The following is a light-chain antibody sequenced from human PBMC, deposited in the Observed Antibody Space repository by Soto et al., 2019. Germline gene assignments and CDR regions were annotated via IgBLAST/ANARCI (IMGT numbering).Light chain of an antibody. CDR1: NSDLGSYDF. J-gene: IGLJ3*02. V-gene: IGLV2-14*01. CDR2: KVS. Sequence: QSVLTQPASVSGSPGQSITISCTGTNSDLGSYDFVSWYQHHPGTAPKLILYKVSDRPSGVSSRFSGSKSGHTASLTISGRQAEDEGFYYCSSYTTSSTRVFGGGTKLTVL. CDR3: SSYTTSSTRV.